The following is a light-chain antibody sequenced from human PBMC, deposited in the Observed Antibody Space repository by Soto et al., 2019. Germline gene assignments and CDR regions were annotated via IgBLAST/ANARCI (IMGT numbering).Light chain of an antibody. CDR2: DTS. CDR1: PGAVTSGHY. J-gene: IGLJ3*02. Sequence: QAVVTHAPSLTVSPGGTVTLTCGSSPGAVTSGHYPYWFQQKPGQAPRTLIYDTSNKHSWTPARFSGSLLGGKAALTLSGAQPEDEAEYYCLLSYSGARSVFGGGTKVTVL. CDR3: LLSYSGARSV. V-gene: IGLV7-46*01.